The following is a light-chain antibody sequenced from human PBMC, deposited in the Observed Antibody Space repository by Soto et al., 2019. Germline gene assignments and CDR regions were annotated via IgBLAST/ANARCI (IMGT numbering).Light chain of an antibody. CDR3: TSSTSSYTLV. CDR2: DVN. Sequence: QSALTQPASVSGSPGQSITLSCTGTRSDVGGYNYVSWYQLHPGKAPKVMIYDVNNRPSGVSHRFSGSKSGNTAPLTISGLEDDEEADYCSTSSTSSYTLVFGAGTKLTVL. J-gene: IGLJ3*02. CDR1: RSDVGGYNY. V-gene: IGLV2-14*01.